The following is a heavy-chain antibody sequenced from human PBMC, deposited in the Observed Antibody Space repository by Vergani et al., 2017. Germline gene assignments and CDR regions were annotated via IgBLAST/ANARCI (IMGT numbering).Heavy chain of an antibody. Sequence: QLQLQESGPGLVKPSETLSLTCTVSGGSISSSSYYWGWIRQPPGKGLEWIGSIYYSGSTYYNPSLKSRVTISVDTSKNQFSLKRSSVTAADTAVYYCARHTRDYYGSGSYFTWGQGTLVTVSS. V-gene: IGHV4-39*01. CDR1: GGSISSSSYY. CDR2: IYYSGST. CDR3: ARHTRDYYGSGSYFT. J-gene: IGHJ5*02. D-gene: IGHD3-10*01.